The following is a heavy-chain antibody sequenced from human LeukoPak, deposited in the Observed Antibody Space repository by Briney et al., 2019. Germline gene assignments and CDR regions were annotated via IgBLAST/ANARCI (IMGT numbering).Heavy chain of an antibody. CDR3: AREVYYYYYMDV. Sequence: GGSLRLSCAASGFIFSSYGMHWVRQAPGKGLEGVAVISHDGSDKYYADSVKGRFTISRDNAKNSLYLQMDSLRAEDTAVYYCAREVYYYYYMDVWGKGTTVTVSS. CDR2: ISHDGSDK. J-gene: IGHJ6*03. V-gene: IGHV3-30*03. CDR1: GFIFSSYG.